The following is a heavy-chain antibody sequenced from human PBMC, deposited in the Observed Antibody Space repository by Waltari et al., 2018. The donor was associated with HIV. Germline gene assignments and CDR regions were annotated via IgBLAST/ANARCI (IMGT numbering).Heavy chain of an antibody. CDR2: INKEGSNT. V-gene: IGHV3-74*01. J-gene: IGHJ6*02. Sequence: EVQLVESGGGLVPPGGSLSLSCEASRFPVSTNWMPWVRQAPGKGRVWVSCINKEGSNTRYADSVKGRLTISRDNAKNTLYLQMNSLRAEDTAVYYCARGVGYGMDVWGQGTTVTVSS. CDR3: ARGVGYGMDV. D-gene: IGHD2-15*01. CDR1: RFPVSTNW.